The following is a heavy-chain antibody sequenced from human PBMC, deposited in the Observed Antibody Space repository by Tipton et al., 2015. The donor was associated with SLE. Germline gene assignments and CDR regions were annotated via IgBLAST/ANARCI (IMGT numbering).Heavy chain of an antibody. CDR1: GGSFSDYY. CDR3: AGVSRDAFEI. D-gene: IGHD5/OR15-5a*01. CDR2: INHSGST. V-gene: IGHV4-34*01. Sequence: LRLSCALYGGSFSDYYWSWIRQPPGKGLEWIGEINHSGSTNYNPSLKSRVTISVDTSKNQFSLKLSSVTAADTAVYYCAGVSRDAFEIWGQGTMVTVSS. J-gene: IGHJ3*02.